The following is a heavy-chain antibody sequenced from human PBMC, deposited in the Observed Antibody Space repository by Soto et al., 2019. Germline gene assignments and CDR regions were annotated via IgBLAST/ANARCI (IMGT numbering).Heavy chain of an antibody. Sequence: GGSLRLSCAASGFNVGAFAVNWVRQAPWKGLEWVSGISVSDAFIYYADSVRRRFSISRDASENILSLQMNSLRVDDTSLYYFTRETVAGIAGLDYLGPGTLVPFSS. CDR1: GFNVGAFA. D-gene: IGHD6-13*01. J-gene: IGHJ4*02. V-gene: IGHV3-23*01. CDR3: TRETVAGIAGLDY. CDR2: ISVSDAFI.